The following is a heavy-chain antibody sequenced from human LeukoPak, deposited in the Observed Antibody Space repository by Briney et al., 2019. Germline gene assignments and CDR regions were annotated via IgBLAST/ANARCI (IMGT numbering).Heavy chain of an antibody. CDR1: GYDFNRFA. Sequence: ASVKVSCKASGYDFNRFAINWVRQAPGQGPEWMGWISGFNDNTAYAQKLQDRVTMTTDKSTSTAYMELRNLRPDDTAMYYCARCSAATCFPLDFDFWGQGTLVTVSP. J-gene: IGHJ4*02. D-gene: IGHD2-15*01. CDR2: ISGFNDNT. V-gene: IGHV1-18*01. CDR3: ARCSAATCFPLDFDF.